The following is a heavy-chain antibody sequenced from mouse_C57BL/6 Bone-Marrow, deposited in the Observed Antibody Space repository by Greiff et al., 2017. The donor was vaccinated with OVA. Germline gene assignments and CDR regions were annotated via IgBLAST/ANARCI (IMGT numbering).Heavy chain of an antibody. CDR1: GYKFTDYK. CDR3: ARAAYFAY. V-gene: IGHV1-18*01. Sequence: EVQLQQSGPELVKPGASVKIPCKASGYKFTDYKMDWVKQSNGKSIEWIGDINPNNGGTIYNQKFKGKATLTVDKSSSTAYMELRSLTSEDTSVYYFARAAYFAYWGQGTTLTVSS. J-gene: IGHJ2*01. CDR2: INPNNGGT.